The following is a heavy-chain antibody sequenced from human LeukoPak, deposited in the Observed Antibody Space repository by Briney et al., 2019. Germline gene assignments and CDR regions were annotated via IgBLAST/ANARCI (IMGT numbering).Heavy chain of an antibody. J-gene: IGHJ4*02. V-gene: IGHV1-2*02. CDR2: INPNSGGT. CDR3: ARVFAIAAAGDY. CDR1: GYTFTGYY. D-gene: IGHD6-13*01. Sequence: ASVKVSCKASGYTFTGYYMHWVRQAPGQGLEWMGWINPNSGGTNYAQKFQGRVTMTRDTSISTAYMELSRLRSDDTAVYYCARVFAIAAAGDYWGQGTLVTVSS.